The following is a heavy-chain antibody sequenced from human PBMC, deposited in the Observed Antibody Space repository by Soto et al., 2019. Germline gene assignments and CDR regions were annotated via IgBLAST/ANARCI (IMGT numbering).Heavy chain of an antibody. Sequence: SETLSLTCTVSGGSISSSSYYWGWIRQPPGKGLEWIGSIYYSGSTYYNPSLKSRVTISVDTSKNQFSLKLSSVTAADTAVYYCARLGYCTNGVCHPDAFDIWGQGTMVTVSS. V-gene: IGHV4-39*01. D-gene: IGHD2-8*01. CDR3: ARLGYCTNGVCHPDAFDI. J-gene: IGHJ3*02. CDR1: GGSISSSSYY. CDR2: IYYSGST.